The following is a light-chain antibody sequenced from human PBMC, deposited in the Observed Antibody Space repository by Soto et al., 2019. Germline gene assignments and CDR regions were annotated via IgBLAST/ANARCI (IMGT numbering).Light chain of an antibody. J-gene: IGKJ2*01. CDR2: SAS. CDR1: QSVGST. V-gene: IGKV3-15*01. CDR3: QQYNNWPQT. Sequence: EIMMTQSPATLSVSPGERATLSCRASQSVGSTLAWYQQKPGQAPRLLIYSASARVTGIPARFSGSGSGTEFTLTISSLQSEDFAVYYCQQYNNWPQTFGQGTNLEIK.